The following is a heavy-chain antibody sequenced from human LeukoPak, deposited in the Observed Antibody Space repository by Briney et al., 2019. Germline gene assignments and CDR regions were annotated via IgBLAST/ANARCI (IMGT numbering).Heavy chain of an antibody. J-gene: IGHJ4*02. D-gene: IGHD1-26*01. Sequence: GGSLRLSCAASGFIVSNNYVSWVRQAPGKGLEWVSSIYAGGSTYYADSVKGRFTISRDNSKNTVFLQMNSLRAEDTAVYYCARGRQITGTYYPYDYWGQGTLVTVSS. CDR3: ARGRQITGTYYPYDY. CDR2: IYAGGST. CDR1: GFIVSNNY. V-gene: IGHV3-66*01.